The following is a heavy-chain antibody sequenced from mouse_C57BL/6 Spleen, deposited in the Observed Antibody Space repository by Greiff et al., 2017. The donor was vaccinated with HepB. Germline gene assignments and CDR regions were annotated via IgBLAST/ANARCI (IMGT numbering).Heavy chain of an antibody. CDR1: GFSFTSYG. V-gene: IGHV2-6-1*01. CDR2: IWSDGST. CDR3: ARHKNYGSSYYAMDY. J-gene: IGHJ4*01. Sequence: QVQLQQSGPGLVAPSQSLSITCTVSGFSFTSYGVHWVRQPPGKGLEWLVVIWSDGSTTYNSALKSRMSISKDNSKSQVFLKMNSLQTDDTAMYYCARHKNYGSSYYAMDYWGQGTSVTVSS. D-gene: IGHD1-1*01.